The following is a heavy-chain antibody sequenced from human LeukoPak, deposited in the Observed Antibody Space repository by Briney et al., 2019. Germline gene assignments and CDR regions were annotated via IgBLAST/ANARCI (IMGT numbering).Heavy chain of an antibody. V-gene: IGHV4-31*03. D-gene: IGHD3-9*01. CDR3: ARGGHFDSLEYAFDV. CDR2: IYNTGSP. J-gene: IGHJ3*01. CDR1: GASISSDIYY. Sequence: MPSQTLSLTCTVSGASISSDIYYWGWVRHHPEKGLEWIGYIYNTGSPYQHPSLKSRPTLSVDTYQNQFSLRLDSVTAADTAVYYCARGGHFDSLEYAFDVWGQGTMVTVSS.